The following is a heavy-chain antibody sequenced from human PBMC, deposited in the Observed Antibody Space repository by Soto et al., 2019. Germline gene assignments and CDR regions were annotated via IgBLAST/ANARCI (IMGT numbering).Heavy chain of an antibody. CDR1: GYTFTGYY. J-gene: IGHJ6*03. CDR2: INPNSGGT. Sequence: QVQLVQSGAEVKKPGASVKVSCKASGYTFTGYYMHWVRQAPGQGLEWMGWINPNSGGTNYAQKFQGWVTMTRDTSISTAYMELSRLRSDDTAVYYCARGVNLSARPADMDVWGKGTTVTVSS. D-gene: IGHD3-10*01. V-gene: IGHV1-2*04. CDR3: ARGVNLSARPADMDV.